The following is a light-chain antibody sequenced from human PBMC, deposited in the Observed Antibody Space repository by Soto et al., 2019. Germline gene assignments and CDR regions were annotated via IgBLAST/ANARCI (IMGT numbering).Light chain of an antibody. CDR3: TSYTTSSPYLV. Sequence: QSALTQPASVSGSPGQSITISCTGTSSDVGGYNYVSWYQHHPGKAPKLMIYDVTNRPSGVSNRFSGSKSGNTASLTISGLQAEDEADYYCTSYTTSSPYLVFGGGPKLTVL. V-gene: IGLV2-14*03. CDR2: DVT. J-gene: IGLJ3*02. CDR1: SSDVGGYNY.